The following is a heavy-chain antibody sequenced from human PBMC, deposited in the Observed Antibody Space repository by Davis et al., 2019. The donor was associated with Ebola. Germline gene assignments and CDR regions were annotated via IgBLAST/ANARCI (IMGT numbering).Heavy chain of an antibody. CDR2: ISGSGGST. CDR1: GFTFSSYA. V-gene: IGHV3-23*01. Sequence: GESLKISCAASGFTFSSYAMSWVRQAPGKGLEWVSAISGSGGSTYYADSVKGRFTISRDNSKNTLYLQMNSLRAEDTAVYYCARGGWFGELLLDYWGQGTLVTVSS. J-gene: IGHJ4*02. CDR3: ARGGWFGELLLDY. D-gene: IGHD3-10*01.